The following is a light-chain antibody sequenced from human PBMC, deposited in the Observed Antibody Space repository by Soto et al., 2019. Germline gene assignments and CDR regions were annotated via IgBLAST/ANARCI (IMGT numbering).Light chain of an antibody. J-gene: IGKJ5*01. CDR2: GAF. V-gene: IGKV3-20*01. CDR3: QQYGSSSFT. Sequence: EILSTQSPVTQSLSPVERPTHSCRSSQSLSSSYLAWYQHKPGQGPRLLIYGAFTRATGITDRFSGSGSGTDFTLTISRLEPEDFAVYYCQQYGSSSFTFGQGTRLEIK. CDR1: QSLSSSY.